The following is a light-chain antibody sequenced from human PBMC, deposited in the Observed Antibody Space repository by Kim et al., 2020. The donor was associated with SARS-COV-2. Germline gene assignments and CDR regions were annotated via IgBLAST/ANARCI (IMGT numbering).Light chain of an antibody. CDR3: QQHYIYPLT. V-gene: IGKV1-8*01. CDR1: QDISNS. Sequence: GDRVTITCRASQDISNSLAWYQQKPGKAPELLIYDAVTLQSGVPPRFSGSGSGTDFTLTISSLWSEDLATYYCQQHYIYPLTFGGGTKVDIK. CDR2: DAV. J-gene: IGKJ4*01.